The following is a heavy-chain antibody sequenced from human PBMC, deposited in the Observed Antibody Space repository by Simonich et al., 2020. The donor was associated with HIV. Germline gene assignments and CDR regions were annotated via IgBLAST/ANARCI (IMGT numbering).Heavy chain of an antibody. V-gene: IGHV3-21*01. Sequence: EVQLVESGGGLVKPGGSLRLSCAASGLTFSSYSMNWVRQAPGKGLEWFTSMSSSSSYINYADSVKGRFTISRDNANNSLYLQMNSLRAEDTAVYYCARDGRKGSSTSCSDYWGQGTLVTVSS. CDR2: MSSSSSYI. J-gene: IGHJ4*02. CDR3: ARDGRKGSSTSCSDY. D-gene: IGHD2-2*01. CDR1: GLTFSSYS.